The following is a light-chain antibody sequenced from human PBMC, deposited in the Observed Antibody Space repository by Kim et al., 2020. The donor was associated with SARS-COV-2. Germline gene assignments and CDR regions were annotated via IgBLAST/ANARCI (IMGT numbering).Light chain of an antibody. CDR3: QQYHTHST. CDR2: QAS. J-gene: IGKJ1*01. CDR1: QSVHIW. V-gene: IGKV1-5*03. Sequence: SASVGDTVTITYRASQSVHIWLAWYQQIPGKAPKRLIHQASNLQSGVPSRFSGRGSGSEFTLTINSLQSGDFATYYCQQYHTHSTFGQGTKVDIK.